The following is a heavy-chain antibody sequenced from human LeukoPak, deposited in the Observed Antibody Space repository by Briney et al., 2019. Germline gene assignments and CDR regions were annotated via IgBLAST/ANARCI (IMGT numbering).Heavy chain of an antibody. J-gene: IGHJ4*02. V-gene: IGHV4-38-2*02. D-gene: IGHD6-19*01. CDR1: GYSISSGYY. Sequence: KPSETLSLTCTVSGYSISSGYYWGWIRQPPGKGLEWIGSIYHSGSTYYNPSLKSRVTISVDTSKNQFSLKLSSVTAADTAVYYCARDYVPGIAVAGVFYWGQGTLVTVSS. CDR3: ARDYVPGIAVAGVFY. CDR2: IYHSGST.